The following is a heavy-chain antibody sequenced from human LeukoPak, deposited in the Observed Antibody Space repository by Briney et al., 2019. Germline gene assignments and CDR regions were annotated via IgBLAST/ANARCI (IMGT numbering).Heavy chain of an antibody. D-gene: IGHD5-18*01. Sequence: PGGSLRLSCAASGFTFSSYSMNWVRQAPGKGLEWVSYISSSSSTIYYADSVKGRFTISRDNAKNSLYLQMNSLRAEDTAVYYCAREADTAMVTFDYWGQGTLVTVSS. CDR2: ISSSSSTI. CDR1: GFTFSSYS. J-gene: IGHJ4*02. CDR3: AREADTAMVTFDY. V-gene: IGHV3-48*01.